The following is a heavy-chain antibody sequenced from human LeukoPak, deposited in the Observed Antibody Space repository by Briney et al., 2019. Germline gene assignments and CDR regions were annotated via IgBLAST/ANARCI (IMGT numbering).Heavy chain of an antibody. D-gene: IGHD3-16*02. CDR1: GYTFTSYG. CDR3: ARDPGWPMITFGGVIAFDY. CDR2: ISAYNGNT. V-gene: IGHV1-18*01. Sequence: ASVTVSCTASGYTFTSYGISWVRQAPGQGLEWMGWISAYNGNTNYAQKLQGRVTMTTDTSTSTAYMELRSLRSDDTAVYYCARDPGWPMITFGGVIAFDYWGQGTLVTGSS. J-gene: IGHJ4*02.